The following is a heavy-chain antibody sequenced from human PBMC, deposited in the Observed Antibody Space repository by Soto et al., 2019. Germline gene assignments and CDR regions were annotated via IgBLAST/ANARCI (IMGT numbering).Heavy chain of an antibody. D-gene: IGHD3-10*01. CDR2: ISGSGGST. CDR1: GFTLSSYA. Sequence: EVQLLESGGGLVQPGGSLRLSCVASGFTLSSYAMTWVRQAPGKGLEWVSVISGSGGSTYYADSVKGWLTISRDNSKNMLYMQMNSLRAEDTDVYYCAKDPLMVRGVRSLDPWGQGTLVTVSS. V-gene: IGHV3-23*01. CDR3: AKDPLMVRGVRSLDP. J-gene: IGHJ5*02.